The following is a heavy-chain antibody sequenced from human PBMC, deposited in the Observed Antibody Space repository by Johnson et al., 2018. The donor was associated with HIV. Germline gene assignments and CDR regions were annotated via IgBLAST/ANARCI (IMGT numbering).Heavy chain of an antibody. V-gene: IGHV3-NL1*01. CDR3: ARSPGEADAFDI. D-gene: IGHD3-10*01. J-gene: IGHJ3*02. CDR2: LYSGGNT. Sequence: QVQLVESGGGLVQPGGSLRLSCAASGFTFSSYGIHWVRQAPGKGLEWVSVLYSGGNTYYADSVKGRFTISRDSSKNTLYLQMNSLRAEDTAMYYCARSPGEADAFDIWGQGTMVTVSS. CDR1: GFTFSSYG.